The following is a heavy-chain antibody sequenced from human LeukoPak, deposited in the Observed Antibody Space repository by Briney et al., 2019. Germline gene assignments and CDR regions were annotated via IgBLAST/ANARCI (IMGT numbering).Heavy chain of an antibody. CDR1: GFTFSSYG. J-gene: IGHJ4*02. D-gene: IGHD4-17*01. CDR2: IWYDGSNK. Sequence: TGGSLRLSCAASGFTFSSYGMHWVRQAPGRGLEWVAVIWYDGSNKYYADSVKGRFTISRDNAKNCLYLQMNSLRAEDTALYYCAGDYDYGDYPGYWGQGTLVTVSS. CDR3: AGDYDYGDYPGY. V-gene: IGHV3-33*08.